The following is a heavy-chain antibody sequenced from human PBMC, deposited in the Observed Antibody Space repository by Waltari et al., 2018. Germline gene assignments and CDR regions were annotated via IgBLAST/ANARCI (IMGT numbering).Heavy chain of an antibody. CDR2: SHRSGRT. J-gene: IGHJ4*02. V-gene: IGHV4-4*02. CDR1: GESVSSNNW. Sequence: QLQLQESGPGLVKPSGTLSLTCTVSGESVSSNNWWSWVRQPPEKGLEWIGQSHRSGRTNYKPSLESRVTISIDTANNQFSLKVTSTTAADTAVYYCARDRGRGLYLESWGQGTLVTVSP. CDR3: ARDRGRGLYLES. D-gene: IGHD2-15*01.